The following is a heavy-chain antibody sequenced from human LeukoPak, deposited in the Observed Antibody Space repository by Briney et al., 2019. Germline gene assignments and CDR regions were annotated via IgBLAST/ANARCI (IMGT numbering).Heavy chain of an antibody. Sequence: SETLSLTCTVSGGSISSYYWSWIRQPPGKGLEWIGYIYYSGSTNYNPSFKSRVTISVDTSKNQFSLKLSSVTAADTAVYYCARLGTFGGVIVLDYWGQGTLVTVSS. CDR3: ARLGTFGGVIVLDY. J-gene: IGHJ4*02. D-gene: IGHD3-16*02. CDR2: IYYSGST. CDR1: GGSISSYY. V-gene: IGHV4-59*08.